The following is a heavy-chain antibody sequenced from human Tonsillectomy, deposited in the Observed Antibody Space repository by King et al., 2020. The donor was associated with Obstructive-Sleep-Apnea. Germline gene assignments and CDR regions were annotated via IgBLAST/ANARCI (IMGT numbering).Heavy chain of an antibody. CDR1: GFTFSNAW. Sequence: VQLVESGGGLVKPGGSLRLSCVVSGFTFSNAWMSWVRQAPGKGLEWVGRIKSKIDGETTDYAAPVKGRFTISRDDSKNTLYLQMNSLKTEDTAVYYCIRRPDYWGQGTLVIVSS. J-gene: IGHJ4*02. CDR2: IKSKIDGETT. CDR3: IRRPDY. V-gene: IGHV3-15*01.